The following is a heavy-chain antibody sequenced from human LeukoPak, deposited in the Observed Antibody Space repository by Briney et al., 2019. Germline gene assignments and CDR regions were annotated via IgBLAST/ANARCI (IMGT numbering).Heavy chain of an antibody. CDR3: ARGCRDGYNFDY. CDR1: GGSFSGYY. D-gene: IGHD5-24*01. J-gene: IGHJ4*02. CDR2: INHSGST. V-gene: IGHV4-34*01. Sequence: PSETLSLTCAVYGGSFSGYYWSWIRQPPGKGLEWIGEINHSGSTNYNPSLKSRVTISVDTSKNQFSLKLSSVTAADTAVYYCARGCRDGYNFDYWGQGTLVTVSS.